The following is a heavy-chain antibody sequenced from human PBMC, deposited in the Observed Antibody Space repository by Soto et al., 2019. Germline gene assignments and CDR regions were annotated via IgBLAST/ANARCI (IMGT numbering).Heavy chain of an antibody. Sequence: QVQLQESGPGLVKASQTLSLTCTVSGGTITPGGHFWSWIRQYPGKGLEWIGYIYYSGTTNYNPSLKSRVSISIDTSKTQFSLNLSSVTAADTAVYYCARVVSGSYLDYWGQGTLVTVSS. CDR3: ARVVSGSYLDY. J-gene: IGHJ4*02. CDR1: GGTITPGGHF. D-gene: IGHD1-26*01. V-gene: IGHV4-31*03. CDR2: IYYSGTT.